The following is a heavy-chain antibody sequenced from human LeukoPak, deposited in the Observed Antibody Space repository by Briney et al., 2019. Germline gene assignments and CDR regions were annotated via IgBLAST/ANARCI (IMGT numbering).Heavy chain of an antibody. J-gene: IGHJ5*02. CDR3: ARARGCSSTSCLNWFDP. D-gene: IGHD2-2*01. CDR1: GGSSSSGTYY. CDR2: IYTSGST. Sequence: SETLSLTCTVSGGSSSSGTYYWAWIRQPAGKGLEWIGRIYTSGSTNYNPSLKSRVTMSVDTSKNQFSLKLSSVTAADTAVYYCARARGCSSTSCLNWFDPWGQGTLVTVSS. V-gene: IGHV4-61*02.